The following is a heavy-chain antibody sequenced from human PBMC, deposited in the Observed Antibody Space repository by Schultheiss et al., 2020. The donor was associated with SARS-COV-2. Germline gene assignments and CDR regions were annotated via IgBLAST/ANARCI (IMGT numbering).Heavy chain of an antibody. CDR2: IYSGGST. V-gene: IGHV3-53*01. CDR1: GFTVSSNY. D-gene: IGHD6-13*01. J-gene: IGHJ4*02. CDR3: ASIYSSSWFMFDY. Sequence: GESLKISCAASGFTVSSNYMSWVRQAPGKGLEWVSVIYSGGSTYYADSVKGRFTISRDNSKNTLYLQMNSLRAEDTAVYYCASIYSSSWFMFDYWGQGTLVTVSS.